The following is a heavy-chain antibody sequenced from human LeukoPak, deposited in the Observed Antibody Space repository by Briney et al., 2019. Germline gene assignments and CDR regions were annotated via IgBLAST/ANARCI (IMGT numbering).Heavy chain of an antibody. J-gene: IGHJ5*02. CDR1: GYTFTGYY. D-gene: IGHD3-3*01. Sequence: GASVKVSCKASGYTFTGYYMHWVRQAPGQGLEWMGWINPNSGGTNYAQKFQGRVTMTRDTSISTAYMELSRLRSDNTAVYYCAREVPRVWDSDFGRWFDPWGQGTLVTVSS. CDR3: AREVPRVWDSDFGRWFDP. CDR2: INPNSGGT. V-gene: IGHV1-2*02.